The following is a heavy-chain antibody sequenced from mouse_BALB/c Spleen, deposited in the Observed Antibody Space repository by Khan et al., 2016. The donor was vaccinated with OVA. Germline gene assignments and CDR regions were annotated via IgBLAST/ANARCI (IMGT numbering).Heavy chain of an antibody. J-gene: IGHJ3*01. V-gene: IGHV2-5*01. CDR3: AKGDYRYGKSAY. D-gene: IGHD2-14*01. CDR2: IWRGGNT. Sequence: VQLQESGPGLVQPSQSLSITCTVSGFSLSNYGVYWVRQSPGKGLEWLGVIWRGGNTYYNAAFMSRLSITKDNSKSQAFFKMNSLQADDTAIYYCAKGDYRYGKSAYWGQGTLVTVSA. CDR1: GFSLSNYG.